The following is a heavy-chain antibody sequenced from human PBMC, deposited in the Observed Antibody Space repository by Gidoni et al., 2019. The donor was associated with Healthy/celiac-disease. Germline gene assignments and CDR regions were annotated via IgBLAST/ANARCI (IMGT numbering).Heavy chain of an antibody. J-gene: IGHJ4*02. Sequence: QVQLVHSGAVLKKPGSSVKFSCKSSGGTFSSYAISWVRQAPGQGLEWMGRIIPIIDTANYAQKFQGRVTITEDESTSKAYMELSSLRAEDTAVYYCEREGGSDYGVYWGQGTLVTVSS. CDR3: EREGGSDYGVY. V-gene: IGHV1-69*01. CDR2: IIPIIDTA. CDR1: GGTFSSYA. D-gene: IGHD4-17*01.